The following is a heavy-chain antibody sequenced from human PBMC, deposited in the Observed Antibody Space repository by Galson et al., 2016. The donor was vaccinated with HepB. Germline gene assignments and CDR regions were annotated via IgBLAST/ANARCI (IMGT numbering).Heavy chain of an antibody. J-gene: IGHJ4*02. CDR3: VLKSHDSSGHYYFDS. CDR2: ISDSGAPT. Sequence: SLRLSCAASGFTFRRYAMNWVRQAPGKGLEWVSVISDSGAPTYYADSVKGRFTISRDNAKNTLYLQMNNLRAEDTAVYYCVLKSHDSSGHYYFDSWGQGTLVTVSS. V-gene: IGHV3-23*01. D-gene: IGHD3-22*01. CDR1: GFTFRRYA.